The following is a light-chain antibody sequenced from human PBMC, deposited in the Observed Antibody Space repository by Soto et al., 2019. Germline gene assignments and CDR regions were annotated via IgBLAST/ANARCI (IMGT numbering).Light chain of an antibody. CDR2: DVS. Sequence: VDIVTITCPASQTISSWLAWYQQKPGKAPKLLIYDVSSLESGVPSRFSGSGSGTEFTLTISSLQPDDFATYYCQHYNSYSEAFGQGTKVDIK. CDR1: QTISSW. V-gene: IGKV1-5*01. CDR3: QHYNSYSEA. J-gene: IGKJ1*01.